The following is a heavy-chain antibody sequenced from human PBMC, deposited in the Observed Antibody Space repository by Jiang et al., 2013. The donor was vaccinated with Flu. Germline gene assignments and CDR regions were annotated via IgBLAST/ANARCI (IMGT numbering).Heavy chain of an antibody. Sequence: GLEWLGRTYYRSKWYDDYAVSVRGRATVNSDTSKNEFYLHLSSVTPEDSAVYYCVRGGFGTTVSLFDSWGRGTLVTVSS. CDR3: VRGGFGTTVSLFDS. D-gene: IGHD1-1*01. J-gene: IGHJ4*01. V-gene: IGHV6-1*01. CDR2: TYYRSKWYD.